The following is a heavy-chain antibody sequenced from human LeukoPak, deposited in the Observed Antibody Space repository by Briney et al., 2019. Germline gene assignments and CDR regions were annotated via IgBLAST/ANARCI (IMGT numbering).Heavy chain of an antibody. V-gene: IGHV3-21*01. J-gene: IGHJ4*02. CDR1: GFTFNCYS. CDR3: ARVGYDSSGYLDY. D-gene: IGHD3-22*01. CDR2: ISSSSSYI. Sequence: GGPLRLSCAASGFTFNCYSMNWVRQAPGKGLLWVSSISSSSSYIYYADSVKGRFTISRHIPKNSLYLQIHSLRAADTSVYYGARVGYDSSGYLDYWGQGTLVTVSS.